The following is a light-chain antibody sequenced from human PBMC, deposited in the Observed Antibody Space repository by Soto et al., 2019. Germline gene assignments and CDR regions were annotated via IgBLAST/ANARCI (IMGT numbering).Light chain of an antibody. J-gene: IGKJ1*01. CDR1: QSVSSY. Sequence: EIVLTQSPSTLSLSAGERATLSCRASQSVSSYLAWYQQKHGQAPRLLIYDASNRATGIPARFSGSGYGTEFNLTITGLQPEDFAVYYCQQYNGWPWTFGLGTKVDIK. CDR2: DAS. V-gene: IGKV3-11*01. CDR3: QQYNGWPWT.